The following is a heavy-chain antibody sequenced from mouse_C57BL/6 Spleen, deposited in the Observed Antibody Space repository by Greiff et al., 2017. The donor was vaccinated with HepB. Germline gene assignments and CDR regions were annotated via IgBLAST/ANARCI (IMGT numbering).Heavy chain of an antibody. CDR2: IRSKSNNYAT. D-gene: IGHD1-2*01. J-gene: IGHJ3*01. V-gene: IGHV10-1*01. CDR3: VSNYGAWFAY. CDR1: GFSFNTYA. Sequence: EVMLVESGGGLVQPKGSLKLSCAASGFSFNTYAMNWVRQAPGKGLEWVARIRSKSNNYATYYADSVKDRFTISRDDSESMLYLQMNNLKTEDTAMYYCVSNYGAWFAYWGQGTLVTVSA.